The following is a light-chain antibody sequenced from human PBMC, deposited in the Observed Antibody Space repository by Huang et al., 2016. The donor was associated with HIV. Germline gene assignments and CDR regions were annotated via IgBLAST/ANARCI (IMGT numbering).Light chain of an antibody. CDR2: VMS. V-gene: IGKV1-39*01. CDR1: QNINDF. CDR3: QHSFTTVPYT. J-gene: IGKJ2*01. Sequence: IEMTQYPSSLSSSVGDRVIITCRASQNINDFLNWYQQRVRGAPQVIISVMSNLKNGVTLRFIVGKSGTNFTLTINNLQPEDFATYYCQHSFTTVPYTFAQGTKLEIK.